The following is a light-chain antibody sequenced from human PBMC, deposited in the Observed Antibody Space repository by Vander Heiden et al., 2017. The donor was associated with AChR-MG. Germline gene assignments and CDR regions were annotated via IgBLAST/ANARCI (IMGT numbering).Light chain of an antibody. Sequence: DIQMTQSPSSLSASLGDRVTITCRTSQSISTYLNWYQQKVGKAPKLLMSAASSLQSGVPSRFSGSGSGTDFTLTISRLQPEDFATYYCQQRDSTPWTFGGRTKVEIK. V-gene: IGKV1-39*01. CDR2: AAS. CDR3: QQRDSTPWT. CDR1: QSISTY. J-gene: IGKJ1*01.